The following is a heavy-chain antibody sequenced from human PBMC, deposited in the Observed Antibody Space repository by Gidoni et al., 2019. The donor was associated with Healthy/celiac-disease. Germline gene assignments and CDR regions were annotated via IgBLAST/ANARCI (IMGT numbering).Heavy chain of an antibody. Sequence: QLQLQESGPGLVKPLETLSLTCTVSGGSISSSSYYWGWIRQPPGKGLEWIGSIYYSGSTYYNPSLKSRVTISVDTSKNQFSLKLSSVTAADTAVYYCARRDYGDYAIDYWGQGTLVTVSS. CDR1: GGSISSSSYY. D-gene: IGHD4-17*01. CDR2: IYYSGST. V-gene: IGHV4-39*01. CDR3: ARRDYGDYAIDY. J-gene: IGHJ4*02.